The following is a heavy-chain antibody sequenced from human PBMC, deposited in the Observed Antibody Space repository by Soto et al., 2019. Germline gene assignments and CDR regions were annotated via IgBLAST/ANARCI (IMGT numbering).Heavy chain of an antibody. V-gene: IGHV5-10-1*01. Sequence: GQSLKISCKGSAYSSTSYWNSWVRQLPGKGLEWMGRFDPSDSYTNYSPSFQGHVTISADKSISTAYLQWSRLTASDMAMYYFARMGGYCYCSGYYYDYGMEVTGPGATVSVSS. CDR3: ARMGGYCYCSGYYYDYGMEV. CDR1: AYSSTSYW. J-gene: IGHJ6*02. CDR2: FDPSDSYT. D-gene: IGHD5-12*01.